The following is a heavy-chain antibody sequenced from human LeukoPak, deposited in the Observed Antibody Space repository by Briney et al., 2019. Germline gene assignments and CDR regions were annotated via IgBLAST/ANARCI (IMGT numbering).Heavy chain of an antibody. J-gene: IGHJ3*02. CDR2: INHSGST. CDR3: AKSNGYGLVDI. CDR1: GGSFSGYY. Sequence: SETLSLTCAVYGGSFSGYYWSWIRQTPGKGLEWIGEINHSGSTNYNPSLKSRVTISVDTSKNQFSLKLNSVTAADTAVYYCAKSNGYGLVDIWGQGTMVTVSS. V-gene: IGHV4-34*01. D-gene: IGHD3-10*01.